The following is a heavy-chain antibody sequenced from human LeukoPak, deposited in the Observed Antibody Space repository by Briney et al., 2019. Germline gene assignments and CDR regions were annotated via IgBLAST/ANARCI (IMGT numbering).Heavy chain of an antibody. V-gene: IGHV3-21*01. CDR1: GFTFSSYS. D-gene: IGHD3-10*01. CDR2: ISSSSSYI. Sequence: GGSLRLSCAASGFTFSSYSMNWVRQAPGKGLEWVSSISSSSSYIYYADSVKGRFTISRDNAKNSLYLQMNSLRAEDTAVYYCARDLPYYYGSGSDYWGQGTLVTVSS. CDR3: ARDLPYYYGSGSDY. J-gene: IGHJ4*02.